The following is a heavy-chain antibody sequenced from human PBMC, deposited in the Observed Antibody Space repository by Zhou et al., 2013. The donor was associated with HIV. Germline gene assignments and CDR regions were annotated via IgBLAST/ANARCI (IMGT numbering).Heavy chain of an antibody. CDR3: ARGLDIVATQYIHYYYYMDV. Sequence: QVQLVQSGAEVKKPGASVKVACKASGYTFSNYDIHWVRQATGQGLEWMGWMNPASGNTGYTQNFQGRVTMTWNTSVSTGYMELSSLRSEDTAVYYCARGLDIVATQYIHYYYYMDVWGKGTTVTVSS. D-gene: IGHD5-12*01. J-gene: IGHJ6*03. CDR2: MNPASGNT. V-gene: IGHV1-8*02. CDR1: GYTFSNYD.